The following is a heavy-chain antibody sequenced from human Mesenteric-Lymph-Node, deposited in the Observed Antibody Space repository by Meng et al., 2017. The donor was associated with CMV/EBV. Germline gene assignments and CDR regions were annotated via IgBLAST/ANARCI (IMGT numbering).Heavy chain of an antibody. Sequence: GESLKISCEASGFTFSSYDMNWIRQAPGKGLEWVSYISSSDITMYYADSVKGRFTISRDNAKNSLYLQMNSLRAEDTAVYYCARGQIGDYYYGMDVWGQGTTVTVSS. J-gene: IGHJ6*02. CDR2: ISSSDITM. CDR3: ARGQIGDYYYGMDV. CDR1: GFTFSSYD. D-gene: IGHD3-10*01. V-gene: IGHV3-48*03.